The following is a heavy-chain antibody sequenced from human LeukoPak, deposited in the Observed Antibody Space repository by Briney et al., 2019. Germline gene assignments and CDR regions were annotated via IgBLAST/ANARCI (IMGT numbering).Heavy chain of an antibody. Sequence: PSETLSLTCTVSGGSISSYYWSWIRQPPGKGLEWIGYIYHSGSTKYNPSLKSRVTISVDTSKNQFSLKLSSVTAADTAVYYCARGRGRITMVRGLDYWGQGTLVTVSS. CDR3: ARGRGRITMVRGLDY. V-gene: IGHV4-59*12. CDR1: GGSISSYY. CDR2: IYHSGST. J-gene: IGHJ4*02. D-gene: IGHD3-10*01.